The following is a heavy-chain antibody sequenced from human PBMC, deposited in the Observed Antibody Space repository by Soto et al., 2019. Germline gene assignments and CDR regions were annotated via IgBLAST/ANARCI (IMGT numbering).Heavy chain of an antibody. J-gene: IGHJ3*02. CDR2: ISDVGST. D-gene: IGHD3-16*01. Sequence: QVQLQESGPGLVKPSQTLSLTCTVSGGSISSGDNYWSWIRQPPGKGLEWIGYISDVGSTYYNPSLKSRLIISVDTSKNQFSLKLSSMTAADTAVYYCARAEGGHRLKATFDIWGQGTMVAVSS. V-gene: IGHV4-30-4*01. CDR3: ARAEGGHRLKATFDI. CDR1: GGSISSGDNY.